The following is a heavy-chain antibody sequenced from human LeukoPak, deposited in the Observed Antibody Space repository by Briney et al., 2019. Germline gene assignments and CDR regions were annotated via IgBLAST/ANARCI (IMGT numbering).Heavy chain of an antibody. D-gene: IGHD6-19*01. V-gene: IGHV4-59*01. Sequence: SETLSLTCTVSGGSISSYYWSWIRQPPGKGLEWIGFIYYSGSANYNPSLRSRVTISVDTSKNQFSLKLTSVTAADTAVYYCARWYSSGWAFDYWGQGTLVPVSS. J-gene: IGHJ4*02. CDR1: GGSISSYY. CDR3: ARWYSSGWAFDY. CDR2: IYYSGSA.